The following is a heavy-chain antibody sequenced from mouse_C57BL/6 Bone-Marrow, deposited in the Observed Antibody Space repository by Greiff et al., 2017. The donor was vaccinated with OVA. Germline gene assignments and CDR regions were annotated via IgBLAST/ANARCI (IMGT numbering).Heavy chain of an antibody. CDR1: GFTFSSYG. CDR3: SNFYLYFDV. J-gene: IGHJ1*03. CDR2: ISSGGSYT. Sequence: EVKLMESGGDLVKPGGSLKLSCAASGFTFSSYGMSWVRQTPDKRLEWVATISSGGSYTYYPDSVKGRFTISRDNAKNTLYLQMSSLKSEDTAMYYCSNFYLYFDVWGTGTTVTVSS. V-gene: IGHV5-6*01. D-gene: IGHD2-5*01.